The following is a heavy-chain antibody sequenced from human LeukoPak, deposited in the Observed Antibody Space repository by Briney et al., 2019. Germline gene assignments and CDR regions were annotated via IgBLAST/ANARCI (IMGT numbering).Heavy chain of an antibody. J-gene: IGHJ6*03. CDR3: AREVRYFDSLETGVYYMDV. D-gene: IGHD3-9*01. CDR1: GGSINSGSYY. CDR2: IYTSGST. Sequence: SETLSLTCTVSGGSINSGSYYWSWIRQPAGKGLEWIGRIYTSGSTNCNPSLKSRVTISVDTSKSQFSLKLSSVTAADTAVYYCAREVRYFDSLETGVYYMDVWGKGTTVTVSS. V-gene: IGHV4-61*02.